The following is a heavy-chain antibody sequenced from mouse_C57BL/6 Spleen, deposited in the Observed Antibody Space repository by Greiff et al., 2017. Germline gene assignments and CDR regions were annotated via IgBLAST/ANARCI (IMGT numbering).Heavy chain of an antibody. V-gene: IGHV1-54*01. CDR2: INPGSGGP. D-gene: IGHD1-1*01. CDR3: ARSELLDYYFDY. J-gene: IGHJ2*01. Sequence: QVQLQQSGAELVRPGTSVKVSCKASGYAFTNYLIEWVKQRPGQGLEWIGVINPGSGGPNYNEKFKGKATLTADKSSSTAYMQLSSLTSEDSAVYFCARSELLDYYFDYWGQGTTLTVSS. CDR1: GYAFTNYL.